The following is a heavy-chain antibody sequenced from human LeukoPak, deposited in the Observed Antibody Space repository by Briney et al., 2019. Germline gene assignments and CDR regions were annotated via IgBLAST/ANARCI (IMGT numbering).Heavy chain of an antibody. CDR2: SGST. CDR1: GYSISSGYY. CDR3: ARHRAPRVYYFDY. V-gene: IGHV4-38-2*02. D-gene: IGHD2-8*01. Sequence: SETLSLTCTVSGYSISSGYYWGWIRQPPGKGLEWIGSGSTYYNPSLKSRVTISVDTSKNQFSLKLSSVTAADTAVYYCARHRAPRVYYFDYWGQGTLVTVSS. J-gene: IGHJ4*02.